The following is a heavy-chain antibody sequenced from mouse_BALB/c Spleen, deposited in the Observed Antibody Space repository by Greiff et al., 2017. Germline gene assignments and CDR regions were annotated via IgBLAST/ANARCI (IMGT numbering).Heavy chain of an antibody. Sequence: QVQLQQSGAELAKPGASVKMSCKASGYTFTSYWMHWVKQRPGQGLEWIGYINPSTGYTEYNQKFKDKATLTADKSSSTAYMQLSSLTSEDSAVYYGARNYGNYNYAMDYWGQGTSVTVSS. V-gene: IGHV1-7*01. CDR3: ARNYGNYNYAMDY. CDR2: INPSTGYT. J-gene: IGHJ4*01. D-gene: IGHD2-1*01. CDR1: GYTFTSYW.